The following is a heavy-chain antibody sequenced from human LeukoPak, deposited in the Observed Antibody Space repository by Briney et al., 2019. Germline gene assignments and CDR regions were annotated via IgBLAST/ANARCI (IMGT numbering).Heavy chain of an antibody. CDR1: GYTFTSYG. D-gene: IGHD1-26*01. Sequence: SVKVSCKASGYTFTSYGSSWVRQAPGQRLEWMGWISAYNGNTNYAQKLQGRVTMTTDTSTSTAYMELRSLRSDDTAVYYCARDALVGATGNWFDPWGQGTLVTVSS. J-gene: IGHJ5*02. CDR3: ARDALVGATGNWFDP. CDR2: ISAYNGNT. V-gene: IGHV1-18*01.